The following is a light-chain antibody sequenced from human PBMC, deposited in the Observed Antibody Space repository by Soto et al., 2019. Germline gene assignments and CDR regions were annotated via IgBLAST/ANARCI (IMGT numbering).Light chain of an antibody. J-gene: IGLJ3*02. CDR1: SSDVGAYKY. V-gene: IGLV2-8*01. CDR3: TSYVGRNIWV. Sequence: QSALTQPPSASGSPGQSVTISCTGTSSDVGAYKYVSWYQQYPGKAPKLMIYEVSKRPSGVPDRFSGSKSSNTASLTVSGHQAEDEDNYYCTSYVGRNIWVFGGGTKVTVL. CDR2: EVS.